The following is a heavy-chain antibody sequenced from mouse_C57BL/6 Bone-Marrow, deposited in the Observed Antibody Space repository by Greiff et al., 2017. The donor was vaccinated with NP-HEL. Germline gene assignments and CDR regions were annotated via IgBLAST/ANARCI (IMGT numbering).Heavy chain of an antibody. CDR1: GYSFTSCYD. V-gene: IGHV3-1*01. D-gene: IGHD1-1*01. CDR3: ARDSAYYGSSHWYFDV. J-gene: IGHJ1*03. CDR2: ISYSGST. Sequence: EVQRVESGPGMVKPSQSLTLSCTASGYSFTSCYDCYWLRHPPGNILELMGYISYSGSTNSNPTFTSRIPITHDTSKNPFFLKLDSVTTEDTATYYCARDSAYYGSSHWYFDVWGTGTTVTVSS.